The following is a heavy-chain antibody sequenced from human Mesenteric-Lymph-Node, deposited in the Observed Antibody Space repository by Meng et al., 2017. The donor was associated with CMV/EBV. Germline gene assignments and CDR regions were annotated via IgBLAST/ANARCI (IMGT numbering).Heavy chain of an antibody. CDR1: GGSISSSDYY. CDR2: IYYSGST. Sequence: SETLSLTCTVSGGSISSSDYYWGWIRQPPGKGLEWIGSIYYSGSTYYNPSLKSRVTISVDTSKNQFSLKLSSVTAADTAVYYCARDRRINYYYYGMDVWGQGTTVTVSS. CDR3: ARDRRINYYYYGMDV. D-gene: IGHD2-15*01. J-gene: IGHJ6*02. V-gene: IGHV4-39*07.